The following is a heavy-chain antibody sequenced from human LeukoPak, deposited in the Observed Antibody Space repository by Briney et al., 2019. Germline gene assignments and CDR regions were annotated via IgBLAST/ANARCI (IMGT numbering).Heavy chain of an antibody. CDR2: IYSGGDT. D-gene: IGHD6-13*01. CDR3: AKEGSSWENWFDP. J-gene: IGHJ5*02. V-gene: IGHV3-53*05. CDR1: GFIVSSNY. Sequence: GGSLRLSCAASGFIVSSNYMTWVRQAPGKGLEWVSLIYSGGDTFYTDSVKGRFTISRDNAKNSLYLQMNSLRAEDTALYYCAKEGSSWENWFDPWGQGTLVTVSS.